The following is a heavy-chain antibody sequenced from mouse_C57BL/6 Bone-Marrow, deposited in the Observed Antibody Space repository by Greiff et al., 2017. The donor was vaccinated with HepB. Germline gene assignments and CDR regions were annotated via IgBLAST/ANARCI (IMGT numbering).Heavy chain of an antibody. V-gene: IGHV1-81*01. J-gene: IGHJ2*01. D-gene: IGHD1-1*01. CDR2: IYPRSGNT. CDR3: ARLLITTVAVRDD. Sequence: VQVVESGAELARPGASVKLSCKASGYTFTSYGLSWVKQRTGQGLEWIGEIYPRSGNTYYNEKFKGKATLTADKSSSTAYMELRSLTSEDSAVYFCARLLITTVAVRDDWGKGNTLTVAS. CDR1: GYTFTSYG.